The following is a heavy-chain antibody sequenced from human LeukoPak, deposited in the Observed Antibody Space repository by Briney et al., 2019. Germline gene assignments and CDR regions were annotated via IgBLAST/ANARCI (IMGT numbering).Heavy chain of an antibody. J-gene: IGHJ5*02. CDR3: VRDAEFCSNSTCYLGAPMS. Sequence: GGSLRLSCTASGFTFGDYAMSWVRQAPGKGLEWVGFIRSKAYGGTTEYAASVKGRFTISRDDSKSIAYLQMNSLKTEDTAVYYCVRDAEFCSNSTCYLGAPMSWGQGTLVTVSS. D-gene: IGHD2-2*01. CDR2: IRSKAYGGTT. CDR1: GFTFGDYA. V-gene: IGHV3-49*04.